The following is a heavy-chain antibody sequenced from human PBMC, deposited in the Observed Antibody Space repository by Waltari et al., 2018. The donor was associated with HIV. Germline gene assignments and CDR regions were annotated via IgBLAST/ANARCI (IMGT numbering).Heavy chain of an antibody. D-gene: IGHD3-3*01. CDR2: ISSSSSTI. J-gene: IGHJ4*02. V-gene: IGHV3-48*01. CDR3: ARALLRSGLHY. Sequence: EVQLVESGGGLVQPGGSVRLSCAASGFTFSSYSMNRVRQAPGKGLEWVSYISSSSSTIYYADSVKGRFTISRDNAKNSLYLQMNSRRAEDTAVYYCARALLRSGLHYWGQGTLVTVSS. CDR1: GFTFSSYS.